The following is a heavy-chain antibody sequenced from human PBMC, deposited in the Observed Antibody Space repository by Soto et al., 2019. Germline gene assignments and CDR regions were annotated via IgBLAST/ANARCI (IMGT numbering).Heavy chain of an antibody. CDR2: INHSGST. D-gene: IGHD3-3*01. V-gene: IGHV4-34*01. J-gene: IGHJ6*02. Sequence: TLSLTGAVYGWSFSGYYCIWIRHPPGKGLEWIGEINHSGSTNYNPSLKSRVTISVDTSKNQFSLKLSSVTAADTAVYYCARNDFWSGYYTAGGYYYGMDVWGQGTTVTVSS. CDR3: ARNDFWSGYYTAGGYYYGMDV. CDR1: GWSFSGYY.